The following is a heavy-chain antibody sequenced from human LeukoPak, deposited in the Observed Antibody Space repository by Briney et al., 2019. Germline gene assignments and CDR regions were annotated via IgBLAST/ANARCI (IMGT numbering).Heavy chain of an antibody. CDR3: ARGNNANYYDWFDP. V-gene: IGHV5-51*01. D-gene: IGHD1-26*01. J-gene: IGHJ5*02. CDR2: IYPGDSDT. Sequence: GESLKISCKGSGYSFTNYWIGWVRQMPGKGLEWMGIIYPGDSDTRYIPSFQGQVTISADKSINTAYLQWSSLKASDTAMYYCARGNNANYYDWFDPWGQGTLVTVSS. CDR1: GYSFTNYW.